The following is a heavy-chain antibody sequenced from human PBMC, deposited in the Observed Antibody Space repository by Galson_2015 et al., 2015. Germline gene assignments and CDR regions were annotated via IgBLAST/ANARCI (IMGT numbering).Heavy chain of an antibody. CDR1: GFTFSNSA. CDR3: AADDLSVGC. D-gene: IGHD3-3*01. CDR2: IVVGSGDT. V-gene: IGHV1-58*02. Sequence: SVKVSCKASGFTFSNSAMQWVRQARGQRLELIGWIVVGSGDTNYAQEFQERATITRDVSTSTVYMELTRLRSEDTAVYYCAADDLSVGCWGQGSLVTVSS. J-gene: IGHJ4*02.